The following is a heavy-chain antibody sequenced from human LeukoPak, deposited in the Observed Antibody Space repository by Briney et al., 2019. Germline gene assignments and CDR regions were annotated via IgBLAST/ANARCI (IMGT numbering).Heavy chain of an antibody. V-gene: IGHV4-39*07. CDR1: GGSVSSSSSY. J-gene: IGHJ5*02. CDR3: ARVGNPLVTVLAWFDP. CDR2: IYYSGST. Sequence: PSETLSLTCTVSGGSVSSSSSYWGWIRQPPGKGLEWIGSIYYSGSTYYNPSLKSRVTMSVDTSTNQFSLKLSSVTAADTALYYCARVGNPLVTVLAWFDPWGQGTLVTVSS. D-gene: IGHD1-14*01.